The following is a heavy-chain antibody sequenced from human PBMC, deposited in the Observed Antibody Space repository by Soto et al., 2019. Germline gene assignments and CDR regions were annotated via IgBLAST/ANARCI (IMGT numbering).Heavy chain of an antibody. CDR2: VYYSGST. V-gene: IGHV4-61*08. J-gene: IGHJ6*02. CDR3: ARLSSRGLDV. CDR1: GGSVSSGDDY. Sequence: QVQLQESGPGLVKPSETLSLTCTVSGGSVSSGDDYWNWIRQPPGKGLEWVAYVYYSGSTNYNPPLKSRVTISLDTSKKQFSLKVTSVTAADTAVYYCARLSSRGLDVWGQGTTVTVSS. D-gene: IGHD3-16*02.